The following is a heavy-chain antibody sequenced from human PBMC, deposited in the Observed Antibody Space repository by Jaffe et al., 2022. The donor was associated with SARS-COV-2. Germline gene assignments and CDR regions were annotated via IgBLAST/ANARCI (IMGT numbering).Heavy chain of an antibody. D-gene: IGHD1-26*01. J-gene: IGHJ5*02. Sequence: EVQLLDSGGGLVQPGGSLRLSCTVSGFTFGNNAMSWVRQVPGRGLEWVSSIIASGIPKYADSVKGRFTISSDDSKTTLYLQMDSLRAEDTAVYYCAKSGPGADIWFDPWGQGVLVTVSS. CDR2: IIASGIP. CDR1: GFTFGNNA. V-gene: IGHV3-23*01. CDR3: AKSGPGADIWFDP.